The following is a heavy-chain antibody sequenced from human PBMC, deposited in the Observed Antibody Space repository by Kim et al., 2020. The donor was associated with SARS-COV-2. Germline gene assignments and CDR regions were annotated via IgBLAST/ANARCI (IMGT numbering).Heavy chain of an antibody. Sequence: SETLSLTCTVSGGSISSSSYYWGWIRQPPGKGLEWIGSIYYSGSTYYNPSLKSRVTISVDTSKNQFSLKLSSVTAADTAVYYCARHGGLVGATRRYYGMDVWGQGTTVTVSS. D-gene: IGHD1-26*01. J-gene: IGHJ6*02. V-gene: IGHV4-39*01. CDR2: IYYSGST. CDR3: ARHGGLVGATRRYYGMDV. CDR1: GGSISSSSYY.